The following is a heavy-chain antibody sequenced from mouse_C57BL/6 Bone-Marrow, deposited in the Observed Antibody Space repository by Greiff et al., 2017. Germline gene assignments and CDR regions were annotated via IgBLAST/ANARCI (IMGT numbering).Heavy chain of an antibody. CDR1: GFTFSDYG. J-gene: IGHJ3*01. CDR2: ISSGSSTI. Sequence: DVMFVESGGGLVKPGGSLKLSCAASGFTFSDYGMHWVRQAPEKGLEWVAYISSGSSTIYYADTVKGRFTISRDNAKNTLFLQMTSLRSEDTAMYYCAKLLAYWGQGTLVTVSA. CDR3: AKLLAY. V-gene: IGHV5-17*01.